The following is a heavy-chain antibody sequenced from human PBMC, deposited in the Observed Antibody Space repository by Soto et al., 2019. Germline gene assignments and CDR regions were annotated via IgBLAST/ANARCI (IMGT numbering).Heavy chain of an antibody. Sequence: QVQLVQSGAEVKKPGSSVKVSCKASGGTFSSYTISWVRQAPGQGLEWMGRIIPILGIANYAQKFQGRVTXTXXKSTSTAYMELSSLRSEDTAGYYCASDGGDGGENYWGQGTLVTVSS. V-gene: IGHV1-69*02. CDR1: GGTFSSYT. CDR3: ASDGGDGGENY. CDR2: IIPILGIA. D-gene: IGHD3-16*01. J-gene: IGHJ4*02.